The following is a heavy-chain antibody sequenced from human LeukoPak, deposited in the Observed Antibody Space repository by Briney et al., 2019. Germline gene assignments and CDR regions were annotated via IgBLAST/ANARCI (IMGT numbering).Heavy chain of an antibody. J-gene: IGHJ4*02. Sequence: GESLKISCKGSGYSFSSYAMSWVRQAPGKGLEWVSAISGSGGSTYYADSVKGRFTISRDNSKNTLYLQMNSLRAEDTAVYYCAKSRTYDFWSGYFFDYWGQGTLVTVSS. CDR1: GYSFSSYA. CDR3: AKSRTYDFWSGYFFDY. V-gene: IGHV3-23*01. CDR2: ISGSGGST. D-gene: IGHD3-3*01.